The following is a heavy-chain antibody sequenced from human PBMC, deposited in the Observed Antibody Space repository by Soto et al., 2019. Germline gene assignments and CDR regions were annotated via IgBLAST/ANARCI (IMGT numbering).Heavy chain of an antibody. V-gene: IGHV4-59*08. CDR3: ARHKSSEQWLDIDAFDI. Sequence: SQTLSLTCTVSGGSISSYYWSWIRQPPGKGLEWIGYIYYSGSTNYNPSLKSRVTISVDTSKNQFSLKLSSVTAADTAVYYCARHKSSEQWLDIDAFDICGQGTMVTVSS. J-gene: IGHJ3*02. D-gene: IGHD6-19*01. CDR2: IYYSGST. CDR1: GGSISSYY.